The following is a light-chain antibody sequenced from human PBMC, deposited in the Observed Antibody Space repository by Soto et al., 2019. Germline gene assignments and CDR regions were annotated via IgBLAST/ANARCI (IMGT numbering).Light chain of an antibody. CDR2: DAS. V-gene: IGKV3-20*01. J-gene: IGKJ4*01. CDR1: QSVSNNY. CDR3: QQYANSPLT. Sequence: EDVLTQSPGTLSLSPGARATLSCRASQSVSNNYLGWFQQKPGQTPRLLIFDASNRATGIPDRFSGSGSGTDFTLTISRLEPEDFAMYYCQQYANSPLTFGGGTRVEI.